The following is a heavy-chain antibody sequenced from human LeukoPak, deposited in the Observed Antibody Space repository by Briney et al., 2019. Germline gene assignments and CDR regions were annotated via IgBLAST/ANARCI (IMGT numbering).Heavy chain of an antibody. CDR3: AREGSSSPDYYYYYMDV. CDR1: GFTFSSYG. J-gene: IGHJ6*03. V-gene: IGHV3-30*03. Sequence: GRSLRLSCAASGFTFSSYGMHWVRQAPGKGPEWVAVISYDGSNKYYADSVKGRFTISRDNSKNTLYLQMNSLRAEDTAVYYCAREGSSSPDYYYYYMDVWGKGTTVTVSS. CDR2: ISYDGSNK. D-gene: IGHD6-6*01.